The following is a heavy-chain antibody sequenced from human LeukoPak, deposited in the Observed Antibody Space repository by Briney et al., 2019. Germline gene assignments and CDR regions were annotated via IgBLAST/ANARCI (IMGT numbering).Heavy chain of an antibody. CDR1: GGSFSGYY. J-gene: IGHJ3*02. CDR3: ARDPPGEDAFDI. V-gene: IGHV4-34*01. D-gene: IGHD3-16*01. Sequence: SETLSLTCAVYGGSFSGYYWSWIRQPPGKGLEWIGEINQSGSTNYNPSLKSRVTISVDTSKNQFSLKLRSVTAADTAVYFCARDPPGEDAFDIWGQGTMVIVSS. CDR2: INQSGST.